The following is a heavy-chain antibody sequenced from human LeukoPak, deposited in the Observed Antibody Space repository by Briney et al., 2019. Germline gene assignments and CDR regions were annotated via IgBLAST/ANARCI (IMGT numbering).Heavy chain of an antibody. Sequence: GGSLRLSCAASGFTFSAYAMSWVRQAPGKGLEWVSAISGSGGTTYYADSVKGRFTISRDNSKNTLYLQMNSLRAEDTAVYYCAKRRYSSGWSPIDYWGQGTLVTVSS. J-gene: IGHJ4*02. V-gene: IGHV3-23*01. D-gene: IGHD6-19*01. CDR3: AKRRYSSGWSPIDY. CDR2: ISGSGGTT. CDR1: GFTFSAYA.